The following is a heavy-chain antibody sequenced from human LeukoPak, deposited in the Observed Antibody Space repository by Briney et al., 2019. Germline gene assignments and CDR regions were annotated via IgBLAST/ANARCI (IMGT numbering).Heavy chain of an antibody. Sequence: SETLSLTCTVSGGSISSSSYYWGWIRQPPGKGLEWIGSIYYSGSTYYNPSLKSRVPISVDTSKNQFSLKLSSVTAADTAVYYCARAAGRPTVPFDYWGQGTLVTVSS. CDR3: ARAAGRPTVPFDY. CDR2: IYYSGST. J-gene: IGHJ4*02. D-gene: IGHD4-17*01. V-gene: IGHV4-39*07. CDR1: GGSISSSSYY.